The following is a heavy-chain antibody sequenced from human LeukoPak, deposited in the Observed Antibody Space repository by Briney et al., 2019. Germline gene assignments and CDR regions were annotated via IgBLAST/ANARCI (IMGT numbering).Heavy chain of an antibody. V-gene: IGHV3-11*04. CDR2: ISSSGGNI. Sequence: GGSLRLSCAASGLTFSDYYMSWIRQVSGKGMEWVSYISSSGGNIYYAYSGKVRFTISRDNAKNSLDLQMISLRAEDTAVCYCARHDCSGGSCSFDYWGQGTLVTVSS. J-gene: IGHJ4*02. CDR1: GLTFSDYY. D-gene: IGHD2-15*01. CDR3: ARHDCSGGSCSFDY.